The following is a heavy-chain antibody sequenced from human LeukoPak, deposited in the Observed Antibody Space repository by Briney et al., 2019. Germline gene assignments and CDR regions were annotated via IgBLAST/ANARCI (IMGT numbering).Heavy chain of an antibody. J-gene: IGHJ4*02. V-gene: IGHV4-39*01. CDR2: TYYSGSA. CDR1: GDSLSCNTFF. CDR3: ARHGPPNFYGSGSLGPRFDY. Sequence: SETLSLTCTVSGDSLSCNTFFWSWLRQPPGKGLEWIGSTYYSGSAYYNPSLKSRVSISVDTSNKRFSLILTSVTAADTAVYYCARHGPPNFYGSGSLGPRFDYWGQGTLVTVSS. D-gene: IGHD3-10*01.